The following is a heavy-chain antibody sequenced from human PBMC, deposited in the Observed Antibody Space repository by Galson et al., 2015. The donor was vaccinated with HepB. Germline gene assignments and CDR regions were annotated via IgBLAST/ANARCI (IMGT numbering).Heavy chain of an antibody. CDR2: ISYDGSNK. Sequence: SLRLSCAASGFTFSSYGMHWVRQAPGKGLEWVAVISYDGSNKYYADSVKGRFTISRDNSKNTLYLQMNSLRAEDTAVYYCAKDSITGTTGFDYWGQGTLVTVSS. D-gene: IGHD1-7*01. CDR3: AKDSITGTTGFDY. J-gene: IGHJ4*02. CDR1: GFTFSSYG. V-gene: IGHV3-30*18.